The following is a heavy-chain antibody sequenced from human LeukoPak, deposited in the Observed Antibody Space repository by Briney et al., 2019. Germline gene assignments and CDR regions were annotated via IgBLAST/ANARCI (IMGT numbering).Heavy chain of an antibody. CDR3: AKDKGREGDY. CDR2: ISADGIDK. CDR1: GFSLSRHW. Sequence: PGGSLRLSCVASGFSLSRHWMHWLRLAPGKGLEWVAVISADGIDKYYADSVKGRFTISRDNSKNTLYLQMSSLRPEDTAVYYCAKDKGREGDYWGQGNLVTVSS. V-gene: IGHV3-30*18. J-gene: IGHJ4*02.